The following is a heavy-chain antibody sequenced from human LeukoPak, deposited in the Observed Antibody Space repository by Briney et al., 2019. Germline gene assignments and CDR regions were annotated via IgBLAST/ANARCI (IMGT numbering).Heavy chain of an antibody. CDR1: GYTFTSYY. D-gene: IGHD3-3*01. CDR3: ASERLFGVVTDAFDI. J-gene: IGHJ3*02. CDR2: INPSGGST. Sequence: ASVKVSCKASGYTFTSYYMHGVRQAPGQGLEWMGIINPSGGSTSCAQKFQGRVTMTRDTSTSTVYMELSSLRSEDTAVYYCASERLFGVVTDAFDIWGQGTMVTVSS. V-gene: IGHV1-46*03.